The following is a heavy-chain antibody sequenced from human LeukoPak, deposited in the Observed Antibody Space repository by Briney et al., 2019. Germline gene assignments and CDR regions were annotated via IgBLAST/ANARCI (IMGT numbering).Heavy chain of an antibody. D-gene: IGHD3-10*01. Sequence: PRGSLRLSCAASGFTFSYAYMNWVRQAPGKGPEWVGRIKSKGDGGTTDYAAPVKGRFTISRDDSKNMLYLQMNSLTTEDTAVYYCTTVTMVRGINWGQGTLVAVS. CDR3: TTVTMVRGIN. CDR2: IKSKGDGGTT. J-gene: IGHJ4*02. V-gene: IGHV3-15*01. CDR1: GFTFSYAY.